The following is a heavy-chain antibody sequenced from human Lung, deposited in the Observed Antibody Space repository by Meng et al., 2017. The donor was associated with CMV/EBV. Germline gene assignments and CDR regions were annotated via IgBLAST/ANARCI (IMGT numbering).Heavy chain of an antibody. CDR2: IPSVGTP. CDR3: GRVARKRNPFTLIQFFDS. CDR1: GFSVSNNY. V-gene: IGHV3-53*01. D-gene: IGHD1-14*01. Sequence: GEXXKISCAVSGFSVSNNYMTRVRQAPGKGLKWGAVIPSVGTPNYVASVKGRFSISRDNSRNTLWLQMNSLRVEDTAVYYCGRVARKRNPFTLIQFFDSWGRGXPVTVSS. J-gene: IGHJ4*02.